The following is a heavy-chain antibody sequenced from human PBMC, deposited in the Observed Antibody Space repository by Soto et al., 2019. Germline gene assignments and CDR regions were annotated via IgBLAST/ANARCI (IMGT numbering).Heavy chain of an antibody. CDR3: ASVLGRDGLDV. D-gene: IGHD3-10*02. CDR2: IYHSGST. V-gene: IGHV4-4*02. CDR1: GGSVNNNNW. J-gene: IGHJ6*02. Sequence: KASETLSLTCAVSGGSVNNNNWWSWVRQPPGKGLEWIGEIYHSGSTNYNPSLKSRVTISVDKSKNHLSLKLTSVTAADTAIYYCASVLGRDGLDVWGQGTTVTVSS.